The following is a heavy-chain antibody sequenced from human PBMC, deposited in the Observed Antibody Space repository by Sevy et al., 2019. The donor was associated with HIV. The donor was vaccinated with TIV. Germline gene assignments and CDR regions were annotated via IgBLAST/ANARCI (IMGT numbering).Heavy chain of an antibody. V-gene: IGHV1-18*01. CDR1: GYTFTSYG. CDR2: ISAYNGNT. J-gene: IGHJ6*02. CDR3: ARDDEYSSSTGVYYYYYGMDV. D-gene: IGHD6-6*01. Sequence: ASVKVSGKASGYTFTSYGISWVRQAPGQGLEWMRWISAYNGNTNYEQKLQGRVTMTTDTSTSTAYMELRSLRSDDTAVYYCARDDEYSSSTGVYYYYYGMDVWGQGTTVTVSS.